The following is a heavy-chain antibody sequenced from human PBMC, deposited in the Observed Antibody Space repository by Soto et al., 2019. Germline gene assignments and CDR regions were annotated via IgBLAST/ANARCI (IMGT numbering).Heavy chain of an antibody. CDR2: INGGNGYA. V-gene: IGHV1-3*01. CDR3: ARATYTSGGSPTFAMDV. Sequence: SVKVSCTASGYTFSSNAIHCLRQAPGQELELMGWINGGNGYAKYSQNFQDRVTLTRDASASTTYMELSSLRSEDTAIFYCARATYTSGGSPTFAMDVWGRGTTVTVSS. J-gene: IGHJ6*02. D-gene: IGHD3-10*01. CDR1: GYTFSSNA.